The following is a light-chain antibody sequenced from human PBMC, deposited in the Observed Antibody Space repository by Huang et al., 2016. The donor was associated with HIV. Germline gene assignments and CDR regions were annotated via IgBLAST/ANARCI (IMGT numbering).Light chain of an antibody. Sequence: VVMTQSPLSLPVPPGEPASISCRSSQSLRHRNGLYSLDWDLQKPGQSPQLLIHLGSSRASGVPDRFSGGGSGTDFSLNISRVEAEDAGIYYCMEALQTPYTFGQGTKLEI. CDR2: LGS. V-gene: IGKV2-28*01. CDR1: QSLRHRNGLYS. J-gene: IGKJ2*01. CDR3: MEALQTPYT.